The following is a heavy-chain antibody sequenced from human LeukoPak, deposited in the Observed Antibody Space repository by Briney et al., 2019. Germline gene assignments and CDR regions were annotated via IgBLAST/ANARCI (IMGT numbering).Heavy chain of an antibody. V-gene: IGHV3-74*01. Sequence: GGSLRLSCAASGFTFSSYWMHWVRQAPGKGLVWVSRINSDGSSTSYADSVKGRFTISRDNAKNTLYLQMNSLRAEDTAMYYCARWDAIAAADYWGQGTLVTVSS. CDR3: ARWDAIAAADY. D-gene: IGHD6-13*01. CDR1: GFTFSSYW. CDR2: INSDGSST. J-gene: IGHJ4*02.